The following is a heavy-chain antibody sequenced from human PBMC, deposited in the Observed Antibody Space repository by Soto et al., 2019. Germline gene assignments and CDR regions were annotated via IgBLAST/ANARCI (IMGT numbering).Heavy chain of an antibody. CDR1: GFTFSSYG. CDR3: AKTLQSSGWVDDAFDI. CDR2: ISYDGSNK. Sequence: QVQLVESGGGVVQPGRSLRLSCAASGFTFSSYGMHWVRQAPGKGLEWVAVISYDGSNKYYADSVKGRFTISRDNSKNTLYLQMNRLRAEDTAVYYCAKTLQSSGWVDDAFDIWGQGTMVTVSS. D-gene: IGHD6-19*01. V-gene: IGHV3-30*18. J-gene: IGHJ3*02.